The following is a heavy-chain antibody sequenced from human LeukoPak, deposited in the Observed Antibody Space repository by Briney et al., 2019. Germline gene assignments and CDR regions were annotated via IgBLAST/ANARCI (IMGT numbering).Heavy chain of an antibody. CDR2: IYGNGST. J-gene: IGHJ4*02. Sequence: SETLSLTCTVSGDPISDYCWTWIRQPAGKGLEWIGRIYGNGSTNYNPSLKSRVAMSIDTSKMQFSLKLRSVTAADTAVYYCARERAYSNYDYWGQGTLVTVSS. CDR1: GDPISDYC. D-gene: IGHD4-11*01. V-gene: IGHV4-4*07. CDR3: ARERAYSNYDY.